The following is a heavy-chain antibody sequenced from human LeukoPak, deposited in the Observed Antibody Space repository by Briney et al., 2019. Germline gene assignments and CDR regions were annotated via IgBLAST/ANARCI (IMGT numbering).Heavy chain of an antibody. CDR1: GGSIRSSYYY. D-gene: IGHD3-22*01. J-gene: IGHJ4*02. Sequence: SETLSLTCTVSGGSIRSSYYYWGWIRQPPGKGLEWIGSIYDSGSTYYNPSLKSRVTISVDTSKNQFSLKLNSVTAADTAVYYCASRGTYYDSSGYYYGHIDYWGQGTLVTVSS. CDR2: IYDSGST. V-gene: IGHV4-39*01. CDR3: ASRGTYYDSSGYYYGHIDY.